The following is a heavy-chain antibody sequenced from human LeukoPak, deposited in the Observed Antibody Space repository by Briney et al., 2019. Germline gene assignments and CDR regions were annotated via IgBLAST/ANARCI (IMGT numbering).Heavy chain of an antibody. CDR2: IHHSGTT. Sequence: SETLSLTCTVSGYSISSGYFWGWIRQSPGKGLEWIGTIHHSGTTYYNPSLKSRVTMSVDTSKNQFSLNLISVAAADTAVYYCARTLGLAVAGTGWFDPWGQGTLVTVSS. CDR3: ARTLGLAVAGTGWFDP. V-gene: IGHV4-38-2*02. D-gene: IGHD6-19*01. CDR1: GYSISSGYF. J-gene: IGHJ5*02.